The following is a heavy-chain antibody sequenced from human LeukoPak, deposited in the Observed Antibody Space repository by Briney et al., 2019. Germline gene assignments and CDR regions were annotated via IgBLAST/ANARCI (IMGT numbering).Heavy chain of an antibody. V-gene: IGHV4-59*01. D-gene: IGHD7-27*01. Sequence: PSETLSLTCAVSGASISSYYWSWVRQPPGKGLEWIGYIYYSVSTNYNPSLKSRVTISVDTSKNQFSLKLSSVSAADTAVYYCARAPTGSYWYFDLWGRGTLVTVSS. J-gene: IGHJ2*01. CDR1: GASISSYY. CDR2: IYYSVST. CDR3: ARAPTGSYWYFDL.